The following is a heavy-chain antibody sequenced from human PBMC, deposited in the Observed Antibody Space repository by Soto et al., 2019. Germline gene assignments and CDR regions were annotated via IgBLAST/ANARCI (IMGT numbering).Heavy chain of an antibody. CDR3: AKDLPYYGSLLHDAFDS. CDR2: MSYDGSNE. Sequence: QVQLVESGGGVVQPGRSLRLSCAASGFTFSSYGIHWVRQAPGKGLEWVAVMSYDGSNEYYADSVKGRFTISRDNSKNTLYLQMNSLRAEDTAVYYCAKDLPYYGSLLHDAFDSWGQGTMVTVSS. D-gene: IGHD3-10*01. CDR1: GFTFSSYG. V-gene: IGHV3-30*18. J-gene: IGHJ3*02.